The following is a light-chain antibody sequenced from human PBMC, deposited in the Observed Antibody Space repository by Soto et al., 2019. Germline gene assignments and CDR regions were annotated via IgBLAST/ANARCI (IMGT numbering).Light chain of an antibody. CDR1: DSDAGGYNY. Sequence: QSALTQPASVSGSPGQSITISCTGTDSDAGGYNYVSWYQQHPGKAPKLMIYEVINRPSGVSTRFSGSKSASTASLTISGLQAEDEADYYCSSYTSSRTLVFGGGTKLTVL. CDR2: EVI. J-gene: IGLJ3*02. CDR3: SSYTSSRTLV. V-gene: IGLV2-14*03.